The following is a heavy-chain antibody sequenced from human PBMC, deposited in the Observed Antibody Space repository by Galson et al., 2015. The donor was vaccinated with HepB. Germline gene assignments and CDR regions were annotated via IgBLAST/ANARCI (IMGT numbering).Heavy chain of an antibody. V-gene: IGHV5-51*03. CDR3: ARLSPSAGGMIIIHCDY. J-gene: IGHJ4*02. D-gene: IGHD3-3*01. CDR1: GYSFTYYW. Sequence: QSGAEVKKPGESLKISCKGSGYSFTYYWIGWVRQVPEKGLEWMGIIYPGDSDTRYSPSFQGQVTISADRSISTAYLQWNSLKASDTAMYYCARLSPSAGGMIIIHCDYWGQGTLVTVSS. CDR2: IYPGDSDT.